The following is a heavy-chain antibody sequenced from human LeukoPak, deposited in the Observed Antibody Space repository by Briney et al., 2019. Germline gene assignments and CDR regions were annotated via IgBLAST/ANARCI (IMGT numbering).Heavy chain of an antibody. CDR1: GGSFSGYY. V-gene: IGHV4-34*01. CDR3: ARLRAFLRRIAAAGTNWFDP. D-gene: IGHD6-13*01. Sequence: SGTLSLTCAVYGGSFSGYYWSWIRQPPGKGLEWIWEISHSGSTNYTPSPKSRVTISVDTSKNQFTLKLSSVTAADTAVYYCARLRAFLRRIAAAGTNWFDPWGQGTLVTVSS. CDR2: ISHSGST. J-gene: IGHJ5*02.